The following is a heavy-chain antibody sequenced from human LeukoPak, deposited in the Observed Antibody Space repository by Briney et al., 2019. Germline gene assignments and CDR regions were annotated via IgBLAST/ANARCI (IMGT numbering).Heavy chain of an antibody. CDR3: ARAARGFGEFSVGSWFDP. D-gene: IGHD3-10*01. CDR1: GGSISSGDYY. CDR2: IYYSGST. Sequence: SQTLSLTCTVSGGSISSGDYYWSWIRQPPGKGLEWIGYIYYSGSTYYNPSLKSRVTISVDTSKNQFSLKLSPVTAADTAVYYCARAARGFGEFSVGSWFDPWGQGTLVTVSS. V-gene: IGHV4-30-4*08. J-gene: IGHJ5*02.